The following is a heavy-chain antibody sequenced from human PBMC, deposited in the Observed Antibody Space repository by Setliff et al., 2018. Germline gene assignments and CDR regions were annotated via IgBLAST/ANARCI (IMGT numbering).Heavy chain of an antibody. V-gene: IGHV3-15*01. CDR3: SDYGPLGVY. Sequence: GESLKISCAASGFNFNDAWMNWVRQVPGKGLEWIGRIKSTTDGGTTDYAAPVKGRFTISRDDSKDTMYLQMSSLKTEDTAVYYCSDYGPLGVYWGQGTLVTVSS. CDR1: GFNFNDAW. J-gene: IGHJ4*02. D-gene: IGHD4-17*01. CDR2: IKSTTDGGTT.